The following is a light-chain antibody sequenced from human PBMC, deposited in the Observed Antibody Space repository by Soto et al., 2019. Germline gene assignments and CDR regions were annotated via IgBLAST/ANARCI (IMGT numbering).Light chain of an antibody. Sequence: EIVMTQSPATLSVSPGERATLSCRASQSVNNNLAWYQQKPGQAPRLLIYGASARATGITARFSVSGSGTEFTLTISSLQSEDLAVYYCQQYNNWPLTFGGGTKVEIK. CDR2: GAS. CDR3: QQYNNWPLT. V-gene: IGKV3-15*01. J-gene: IGKJ4*01. CDR1: QSVNNN.